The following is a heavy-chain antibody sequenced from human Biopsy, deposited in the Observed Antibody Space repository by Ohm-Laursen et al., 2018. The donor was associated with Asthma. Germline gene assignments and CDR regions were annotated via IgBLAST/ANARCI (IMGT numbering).Heavy chain of an antibody. CDR3: ARGYSGSDRIVYYYSGLEV. CDR2: LIPVLGTP. J-gene: IGHJ6*02. D-gene: IGHD5-12*01. CDR1: GDSFSNYA. Sequence: SVKVSCKASGDSFSNYAISWVRQAPGQGLEWMGGLIPVLGTPDHAQMFEGRVTITADESTSTASMELSSLSSEDTAVYYCARGYSGSDRIVYYYSGLEVWGQGTTVTVSS. V-gene: IGHV1-69*13.